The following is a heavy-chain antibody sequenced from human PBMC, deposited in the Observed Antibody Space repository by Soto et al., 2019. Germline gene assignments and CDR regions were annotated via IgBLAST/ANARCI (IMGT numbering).Heavy chain of an antibody. Sequence: ASVKVSCKVSGYTLTELSMHWVRQAPGKGLEWMGGFDPEDGETIYAQKFQGRVTMTEDTSTDTAYMELSRLRSEDTAVYYCATGAAAAGRGWFDPWGQGTLVTVSS. CDR1: GYTLTELS. CDR2: FDPEDGET. J-gene: IGHJ5*02. V-gene: IGHV1-24*01. D-gene: IGHD6-13*01. CDR3: ATGAAAAGRGWFDP.